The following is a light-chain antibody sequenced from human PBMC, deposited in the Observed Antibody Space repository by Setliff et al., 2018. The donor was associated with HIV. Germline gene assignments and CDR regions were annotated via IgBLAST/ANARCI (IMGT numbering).Light chain of an antibody. V-gene: IGLV2-11*01. CDR1: STDIGVYDF. CDR3: CSYPGRSPWL. CDR2: DVN. Sequence: QSALTQPRPVSGSPGQSVTISCAGMSTDIGVYDFVSWYQQHPGKPPKLIIYDVNRRPSGVPDRFSGSKSGDTASLTISGLQAEDEAYYYCCSYPGRSPWLFGGGTKVTVL. J-gene: IGLJ3*02.